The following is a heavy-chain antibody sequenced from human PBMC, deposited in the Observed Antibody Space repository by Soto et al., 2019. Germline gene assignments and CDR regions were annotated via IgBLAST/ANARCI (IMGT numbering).Heavy chain of an antibody. V-gene: IGHV1-24*01. D-gene: IGHD3-22*01. CDR3: ATLDYYDSSGYPKKYGMDV. CDR2: FDPEDGET. CDR1: GYTLTELS. J-gene: IGHJ6*02. Sequence: ASVKVSCKVSGYTLTELSMHWVRQAPGKGLEWMGGFDPEDGETIYAQKFQGRVTMTEDTSTDTAYMELSSLRSEDTAVYYCATLDYYDSSGYPKKYGMDVWGQGTTVTVSS.